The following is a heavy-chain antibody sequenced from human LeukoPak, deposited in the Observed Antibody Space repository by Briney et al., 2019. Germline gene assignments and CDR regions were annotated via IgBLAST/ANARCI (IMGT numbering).Heavy chain of an antibody. Sequence: SETLSLTCTVSGGSISSSSYYWGWIRQPPGKGLEWIGSIYYSGSTYYNPSLKSRVTISVDTSKNQFSLKLSSVTAADTAVYYCARHTHSGHDTFPFDYWGQGTLVTVSS. CDR2: IYYSGST. D-gene: IGHD5-12*01. CDR3: ARHTHSGHDTFPFDY. J-gene: IGHJ4*02. V-gene: IGHV4-39*01. CDR1: GGSISSSSYY.